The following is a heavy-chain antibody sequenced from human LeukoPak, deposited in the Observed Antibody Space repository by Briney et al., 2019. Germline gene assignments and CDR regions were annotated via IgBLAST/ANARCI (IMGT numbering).Heavy chain of an antibody. V-gene: IGHV3-21*01. D-gene: IGHD6-13*01. J-gene: IGHJ5*02. Sequence: GGSLRLSCAASGSTFSNYNLNWVRQAPGKGLEWVSSISSSGSSIYYADSVKGRFTISRDNAKNSLYLQLNSLRAEDTAVYYCARDSTTWYQGENSFDPWGQGTLVTVSS. CDR1: GSTFSNYN. CDR2: ISSSGSSI. CDR3: ARDSTTWYQGENSFDP.